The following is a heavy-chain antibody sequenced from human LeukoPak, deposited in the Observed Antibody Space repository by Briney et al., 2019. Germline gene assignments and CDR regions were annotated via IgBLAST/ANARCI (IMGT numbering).Heavy chain of an antibody. CDR1: GFTVSSNY. V-gene: IGHV3-21*01. CDR3: ARDPDGGNSGAHYYYGMDV. Sequence: GGSLRLSCAASGFTVSSNYMSWVRQAPGKGLEWVSSISSGSSYIYYADSVKGRFTVSRDNAKNSLYLQMNSLRAEDTAVYYCARDPDGGNSGAHYYYGMDVWGQGTTVTVSS. CDR2: ISSGSSYI. D-gene: IGHD4-23*01. J-gene: IGHJ6*02.